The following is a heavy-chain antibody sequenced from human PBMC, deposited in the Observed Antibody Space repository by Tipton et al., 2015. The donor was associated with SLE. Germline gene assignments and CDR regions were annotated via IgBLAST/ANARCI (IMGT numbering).Heavy chain of an antibody. CDR3: ATAPAITIFGVVTGDY. Sequence: SLRLSCAASGFTFSSYGMHWVRQAPGKGLEWVAFIRYDGSNKYYADSVKGRFTISRDNSKNTLYLQMNSLRAEDTAVYYCATAPAITIFGVVTGDYWGQGTLVTVSS. V-gene: IGHV3-30*02. CDR1: GFTFSSYG. CDR2: IRYDGSNK. J-gene: IGHJ4*02. D-gene: IGHD3-3*01.